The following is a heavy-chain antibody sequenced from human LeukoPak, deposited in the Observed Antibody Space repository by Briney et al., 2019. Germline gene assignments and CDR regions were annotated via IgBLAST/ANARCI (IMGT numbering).Heavy chain of an antibody. CDR1: GFTFSSYG. D-gene: IGHD2-15*01. CDR3: ARCPPLYCSGGSCYPDYYYYGMDV. Sequence: PGRSLRLSCAASGFTFSSYGMHWVRQAPGKGLEWVAVISYDXSNKYYADSVKGLFTISRDNSKNTLYLQMNSLRAEDTAVYYCARCPPLYCSGGSCYPDYYYYGMDVWGQGTTVTVSS. CDR2: ISYDXSNK. J-gene: IGHJ6*02. V-gene: IGHV3-30*03.